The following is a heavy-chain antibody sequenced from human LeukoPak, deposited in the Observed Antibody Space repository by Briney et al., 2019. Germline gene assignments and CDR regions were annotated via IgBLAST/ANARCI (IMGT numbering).Heavy chain of an antibody. V-gene: IGHV4-59*01. CDR1: GGSISSYY. CDR3: ARVGPYYDILTGYSYYFDY. D-gene: IGHD3-9*01. J-gene: IGHJ4*02. Sequence: PSETLSLTCTVSGGSISSYYWSWIRQPPGKGLEWIGYIYYSGSTNYNPSLKGRVTISVDTSKNQFSLKVSSVIAADTAVYYCARVGPYYDILTGYSYYFDYWGQGTLVTVSS. CDR2: IYYSGST.